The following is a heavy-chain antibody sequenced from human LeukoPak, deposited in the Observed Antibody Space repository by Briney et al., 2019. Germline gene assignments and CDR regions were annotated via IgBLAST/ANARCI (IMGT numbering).Heavy chain of an antibody. D-gene: IGHD2-21*01. CDR1: GFTFSTYA. V-gene: IGHV3-23*01. J-gene: IGHJ4*02. CDR2: ISNSRDST. CDR3: VKDRCDRATCPEV. Sequence: GGSLRLSCAASGFTFSTYAMSWVRQAPGEGLQWVSGISNSRDSTYYLDSVKGRFTISRDNSKNTLHLQMSSLRAEDTALYYCVKDRCDRATCPEVWGQGTLVTVSS.